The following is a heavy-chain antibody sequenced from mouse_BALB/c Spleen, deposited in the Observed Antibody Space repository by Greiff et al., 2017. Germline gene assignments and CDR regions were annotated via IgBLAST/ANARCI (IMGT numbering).Heavy chain of an antibody. Sequence: EVQLQQSGAELVKPGASVKLSCTASGFNIKDFYMHWVKLRPEQGLEWIGRIDPANGSPKYEPKFQGKATITADTSSNTAYMQRSSLTSEDTAVYNCAKEVNSDSYYYAMDYWGQGPTVTVSS. CDR2: IDPANGSP. CDR1: GFNIKDFY. D-gene: IGHD2-2*01. J-gene: IGHJ4*01. CDR3: AKEVNSDSYYYAMDY. V-gene: IGHV14-3*02.